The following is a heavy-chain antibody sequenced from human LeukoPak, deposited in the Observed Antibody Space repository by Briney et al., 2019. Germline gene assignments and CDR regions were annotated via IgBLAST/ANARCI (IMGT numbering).Heavy chain of an antibody. V-gene: IGHV1-69*13. CDR2: IIPMFGTA. J-gene: IGHJ4*02. CDR3: ARDRRLRYCSGGSCFGGYFDY. Sequence: SVKVSCKASGGTFSSYAISWVRQAPGQGLEWMGGIIPMFGTAKYAQKFQGRVTITADESTSPAYMELSSLRSEDTSAVYYCARDRRLRYCSGGSCFGGYFDYWGQGTLVTVSS. CDR1: GGTFSSYA. D-gene: IGHD2-15*01.